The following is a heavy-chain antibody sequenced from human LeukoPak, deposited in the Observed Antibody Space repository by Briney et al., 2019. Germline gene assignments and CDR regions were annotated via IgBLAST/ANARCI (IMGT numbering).Heavy chain of an antibody. CDR3: AKIDYGDFDY. J-gene: IGHJ4*02. Sequence: GGSLRLSCVSSGFSFSNYAMSWVRQAPGKGLEWVAVISYDGSNKYYADSVKGRFTISRDNSKNTLYLQMNSLRAEDTAVYYCAKIDYGDFDYWGQGTLVTVSS. V-gene: IGHV3-30*18. CDR2: ISYDGSNK. D-gene: IGHD3-16*01. CDR1: GFSFSNYA.